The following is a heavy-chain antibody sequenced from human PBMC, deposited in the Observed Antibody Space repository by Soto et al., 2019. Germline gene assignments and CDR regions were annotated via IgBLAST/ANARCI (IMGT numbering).Heavy chain of an antibody. J-gene: IGHJ6*02. CDR2: ISAYNGNT. CDR1: AYTFTSYG. CDR3: ARDRLGYCSSTSCYSHKYYYYYGMDV. V-gene: IGHV1-18*04. Sequence: ASVKVSCKASAYTFTSYGISWVRQAPGQGLEWMGWISAYNGNTNYAQKLQGRVTMTTDTSTSTAYMELRSLRSDDTAVYYCARDRLGYCSSTSCYSHKYYYYYGMDVWGQGTTVTVSS. D-gene: IGHD2-2*01.